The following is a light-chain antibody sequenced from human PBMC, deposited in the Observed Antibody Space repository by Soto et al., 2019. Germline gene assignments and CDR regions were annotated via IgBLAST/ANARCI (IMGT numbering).Light chain of an antibody. Sequence: SYELTQPPSVSVAPGKTARITCGGNNNGSKSVHWYQQKPGQAPVLVIYYDSDRPSGIPERFSGSNSGNTATLTISRVEAGDEADYYCQVWDSSSDLGVFGGGTKLTVL. V-gene: IGLV3-21*04. CDR3: QVWDSSSDLGV. CDR1: NNGSKS. CDR2: YDS. J-gene: IGLJ2*01.